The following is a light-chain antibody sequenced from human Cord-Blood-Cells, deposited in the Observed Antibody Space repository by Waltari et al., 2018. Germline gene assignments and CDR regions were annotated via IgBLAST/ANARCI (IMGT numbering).Light chain of an antibody. Sequence: SSELTQDPAVSVALGQTVRITCQGDSLRSYYASWYQQKPGQAPVLVIYGKNNRPAGIPDRFPGSSSGNTASLTITGAQAEEEADYYCNSRDSSGNHYVFGTGTKVTVL. V-gene: IGLV3-19*01. CDR1: SLRSYY. J-gene: IGLJ1*01. CDR3: NSRDSSGNHYV. CDR2: GKN.